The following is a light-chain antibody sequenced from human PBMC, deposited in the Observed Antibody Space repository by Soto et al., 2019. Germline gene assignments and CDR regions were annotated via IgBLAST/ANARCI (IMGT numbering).Light chain of an antibody. J-gene: IGLJ1*01. CDR1: SSDVGGYNY. Sequence: QSVLTQPASVSGSPGQSITISCTGTSSDVGGYNYVSWYQHHGKAPKLMIYEVSNRPSGVSNRFSGCKSDNTASLTISGLQAEDEADYYCSSYTSSSTLVFGTGTKVTVL. CDR2: EVS. V-gene: IGLV2-14*01. CDR3: SSYTSSSTLV.